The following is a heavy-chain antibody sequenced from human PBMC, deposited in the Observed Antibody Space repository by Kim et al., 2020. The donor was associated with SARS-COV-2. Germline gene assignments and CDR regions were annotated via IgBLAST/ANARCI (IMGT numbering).Heavy chain of an antibody. J-gene: IGHJ4*02. V-gene: IGHV4-59*08. CDR2: IYYSGST. CDR3: ARHGSYGSGNPLRY. D-gene: IGHD3-10*01. Sequence: SETLSLTCTVSGGSISSYYWSWIRQPPGKGLEWIGYIYYSGSTNYNPSLKSRVTISVDTSKNQFSLKLSSVTAADTAVYYCARHGSYGSGNPLRYWGQGTLVTVSS. CDR1: GGSISSYY.